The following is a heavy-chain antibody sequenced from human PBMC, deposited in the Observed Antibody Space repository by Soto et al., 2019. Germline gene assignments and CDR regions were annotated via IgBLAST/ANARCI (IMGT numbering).Heavy chain of an antibody. CDR2: IIPIFGTA. Sequence: SFTVCCDASSVTFISCAISWVLQSPVQGLERMGGIIPIFGTANYAQKFQGRVTITADESTSTAYMELSSLRSEDTAVYYCARAPGSSSSWPRSRYYYYGMDVWGQGTTVTVSS. V-gene: IGHV1-69*13. D-gene: IGHD6-13*01. CDR1: SVTFISCA. J-gene: IGHJ6*02. CDR3: ARAPGSSSSWPRSRYYYYGMDV.